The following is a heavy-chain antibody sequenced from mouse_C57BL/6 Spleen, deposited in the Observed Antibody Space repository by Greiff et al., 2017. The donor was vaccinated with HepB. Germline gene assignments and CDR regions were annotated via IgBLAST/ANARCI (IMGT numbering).Heavy chain of an antibody. V-gene: IGHV1-69*01. J-gene: IGHJ2*01. CDR1: GYTFTSYW. D-gene: IGHD1-1*01. CDR3: ARGHGSSPDY. Sequence: QVHVKQPGAELVMPGASVKLSCKASGYTFTSYWMHWVKQRPGQGLEWIGEIDPSDSYTNYNQKFKGKSTLTVDKSSSTAYMQLSSLTSEDSAVYYCARGHGSSPDYWGQGTTLTVSS. CDR2: IDPSDSYT.